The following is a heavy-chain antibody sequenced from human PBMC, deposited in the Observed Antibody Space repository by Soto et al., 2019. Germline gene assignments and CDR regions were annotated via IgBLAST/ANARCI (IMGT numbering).Heavy chain of an antibody. CDR2: IYYSGST. CDR3: AREGYSSGYYYYYGMDV. D-gene: IGHD3-22*01. V-gene: IGHV4-59*01. CDR1: GGSISSYY. Sequence: QVQLQESGPGLVKPSETLSLTCTVSGGSISSYYWGWIRQPPGKGLEWIGYIYYSGSTNYHPSLKSRVTISVDTSKNQFSLKLSSVTAADTAVYYCAREGYSSGYYYYYGMDVWGQGTTVTVSS. J-gene: IGHJ6*02.